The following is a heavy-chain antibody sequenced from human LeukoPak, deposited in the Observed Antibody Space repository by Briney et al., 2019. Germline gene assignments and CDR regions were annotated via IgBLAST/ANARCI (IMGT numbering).Heavy chain of an antibody. CDR3: AREPIVVVVAATHWFDP. J-gene: IGHJ5*02. V-gene: IGHV5-10-1*01. D-gene: IGHD2-15*01. Sequence: GESLRISCKGSGYSFTSYCISWVRQMPGKGLEWMGRIDPSDSYTNYSPSFQGHVTISADKSISTAYLQWSSLKASDTAMYYCAREPIVVVVAATHWFDPWGQGTLVTVSS. CDR1: GYSFTSYC. CDR2: IDPSDSYT.